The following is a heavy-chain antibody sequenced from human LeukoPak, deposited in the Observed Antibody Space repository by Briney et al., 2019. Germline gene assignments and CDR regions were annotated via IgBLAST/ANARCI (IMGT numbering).Heavy chain of an antibody. J-gene: IGHJ3*02. CDR2: ISSSSGTV. D-gene: IGHD2-15*01. V-gene: IGHV3-48*02. CDR3: ARDIYCSGDSCYTGAFDI. Sequence: GGSLRLSCAVSGFTFSSYSMNWVRQAPGKGLEWVSYISSSSGTVYYADSAKGRFTISRDNAKNSLYLQMNSLRDEDTAVYYCARDIYCSGDSCYTGAFDIWGQGTMVTVPS. CDR1: GFTFSSYS.